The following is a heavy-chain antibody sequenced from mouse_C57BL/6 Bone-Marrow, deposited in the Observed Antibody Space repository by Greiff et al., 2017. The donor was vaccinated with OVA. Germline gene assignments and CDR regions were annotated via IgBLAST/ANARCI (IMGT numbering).Heavy chain of an antibody. CDR2: IHPNSGST. J-gene: IGHJ2*01. V-gene: IGHV1-64*01. Sequence: VKLQESGAELVKPGASVKLSCKASGYTFTSYWMHWVKQRPGQGLEWIGMIHPNSGSTNYNEKFKSKATLTVDKSSSTAYMQLSSLTSEDSAVYYCARNYDPFDYWGQGTTLTVSS. D-gene: IGHD2-4*01. CDR3: ARNYDPFDY. CDR1: GYTFTSYW.